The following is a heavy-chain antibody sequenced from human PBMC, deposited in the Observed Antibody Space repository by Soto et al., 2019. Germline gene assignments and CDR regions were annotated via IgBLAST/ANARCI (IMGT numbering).Heavy chain of an antibody. D-gene: IGHD3-10*01. CDR1: GGTISSSSYY. CDR3: AKEGGYYGSGSYSVGENYYGMDV. Sequence: SQTMSLTCTVSGGTISSSSYYWGWIRQPPGKGLEWIGSIYYSGSTYYNPSLKSRVTISVDTSKNQFSLKLSSVTAADTAVYYCAKEGGYYGSGSYSVGENYYGMDVWGQGTTVTVSS. V-gene: IGHV4-39*02. CDR2: IYYSGST. J-gene: IGHJ6*02.